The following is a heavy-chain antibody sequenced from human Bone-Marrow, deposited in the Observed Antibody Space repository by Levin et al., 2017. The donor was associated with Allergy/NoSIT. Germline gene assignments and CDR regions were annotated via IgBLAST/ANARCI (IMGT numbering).Heavy chain of an antibody. Sequence: SGPTLVKPTQTLTLTCTFSGFSLSTSGMCVSWIRQPPGKALEWLALIDWDDDKYYSTSLKTRLTISKDTSKNQVVLTMTNMDPVDTATYYCARIIQHKYYYDSSGYNYYYYGMDVWGQGTTVTVSS. V-gene: IGHV2-70*01. CDR3: ARIIQHKYYYDSSGYNYYYYGMDV. J-gene: IGHJ6*02. CDR2: IDWDDDK. CDR1: GFSLSTSGMC. D-gene: IGHD3-22*01.